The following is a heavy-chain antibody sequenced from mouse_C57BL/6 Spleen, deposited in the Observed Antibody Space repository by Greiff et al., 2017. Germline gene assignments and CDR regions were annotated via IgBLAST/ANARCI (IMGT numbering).Heavy chain of an antibody. CDR3: TRGDDYDDAY. CDR1: GFTFSSYA. V-gene: IGHV5-9-1*02. D-gene: IGHD2-4*01. Sequence: EVKLVESGEGLVKPGGSLKLSCAASGFTFSSYAMSWVRQTPEKRLEWVAYISSGGDYIYYADTVKGRFTISRDNARNTLYLQMSSLKSDDTAMYYCTRGDDYDDAYWGQGTLVTVSA. J-gene: IGHJ3*01. CDR2: ISSGGDYI.